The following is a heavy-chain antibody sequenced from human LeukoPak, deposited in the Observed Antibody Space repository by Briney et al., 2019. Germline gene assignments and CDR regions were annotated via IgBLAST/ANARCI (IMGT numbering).Heavy chain of an antibody. D-gene: IGHD3-16*01. CDR2: IHHGEST. CDR3: AASIMTTVITFLY. V-gene: IGHV4-31*03. CDR1: GEPITSGDYY. Sequence: SETLSLTCTVSGEPITSGDYYWSWIRQDPGKGLEWIGYIHHGESTDYNPSLQSRVTISVDSSKYQFSLKLSSVTSADTAVYYCAASIMTTVITFLYWGQGTLVSVSS. J-gene: IGHJ4*02.